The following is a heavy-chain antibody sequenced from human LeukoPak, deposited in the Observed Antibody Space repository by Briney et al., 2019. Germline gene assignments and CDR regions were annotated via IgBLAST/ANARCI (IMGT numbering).Heavy chain of an antibody. D-gene: IGHD3-22*01. Sequence: PSETLSLTCTVSGNSISTSKSYWGWIRQPPLKGLEWIGSIYFSGNTYYNASLKSRVTISVDTSKNQFSLKLSSVTAADTAVYYCARDVAAYYDSSGYWFGAWFDPWGQGTLVTVSS. V-gene: IGHV4-39*07. CDR1: GNSISTSKSY. CDR3: ARDVAAYYDSSGYWFGAWFDP. J-gene: IGHJ5*02. CDR2: IYFSGNT.